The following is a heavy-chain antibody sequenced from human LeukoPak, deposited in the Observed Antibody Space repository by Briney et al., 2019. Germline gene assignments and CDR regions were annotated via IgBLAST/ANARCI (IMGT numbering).Heavy chain of an antibody. J-gene: IGHJ5*02. Sequence: PGGSLRLSCAASGXRIRDYWMTWVRQAAGKGLEWVANIKQDGSEKVYADSVRGRFTISRDNAENSIYLQMNSLRVEDTAVYYCARDLRSMADHWGQGTLVTVSS. CDR3: ARDLRSMADH. V-gene: IGHV3-7*01. CDR2: IKQDGSEK. CDR1: GXRIRDYW. D-gene: IGHD1-26*01.